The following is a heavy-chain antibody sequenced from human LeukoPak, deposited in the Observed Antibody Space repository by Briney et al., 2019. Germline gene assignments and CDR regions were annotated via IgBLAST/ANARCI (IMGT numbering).Heavy chain of an antibody. J-gene: IGHJ4*02. CDR3: ARARRAYSSSSVVDY. Sequence: GASVKVSCKASGYTFTGYYMHWVRQAPGQGLEWMGWINPNSGGTNYAQKFQGRVTMTRDTSISTAYMELSRLRSDDTAVYYSARARRAYSSSSVVDYWGQGTLVTVSS. D-gene: IGHD6-6*01. CDR1: GYTFTGYY. V-gene: IGHV1-2*02. CDR2: INPNSGGT.